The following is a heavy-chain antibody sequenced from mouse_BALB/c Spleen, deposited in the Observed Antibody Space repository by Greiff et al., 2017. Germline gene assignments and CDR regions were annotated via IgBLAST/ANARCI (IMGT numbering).Heavy chain of an antibody. Sequence: QVQLQQSGAELVKPGASVKLSCKASGYTFTSYYMYWVKQRPGQGLEWIGEINPSNGGTNFNEKFKSKATLTVDKSSSTAYMQLSSLTSEDSAVYYCTRREGNYGGDYWGQGTTLTVSS. D-gene: IGHD2-1*01. CDR3: TRREGNYGGDY. V-gene: IGHV1S81*02. CDR1: GYTFTSYY. J-gene: IGHJ2*01. CDR2: INPSNGGT.